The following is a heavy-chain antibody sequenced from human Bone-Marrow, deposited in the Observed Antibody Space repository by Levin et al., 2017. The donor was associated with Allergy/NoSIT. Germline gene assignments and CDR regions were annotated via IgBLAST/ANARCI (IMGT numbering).Heavy chain of an antibody. CDR2: ISYDGSNK. D-gene: IGHD1-26*01. V-gene: IGHV3-30-3*01. CDR3: AREVGATTNRSFDY. CDR1: GFTFSSYA. Sequence: GESLKISCAASGFTFSSYAMHWVRQAPGKGLEWVAVISYDGSNKYYADSVKGRFTISRDNSKNTLYLQMNSLRAEDTAVYYCAREVGATTNRSFDYWGQGTLVTVSS. J-gene: IGHJ4*02.